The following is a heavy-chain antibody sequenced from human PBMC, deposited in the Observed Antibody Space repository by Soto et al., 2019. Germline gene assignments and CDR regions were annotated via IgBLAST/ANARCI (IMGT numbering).Heavy chain of an antibody. V-gene: IGHV4-30-4*07. J-gene: IGHJ5*02. CDR1: GGSISSGDNS. Sequence: SETLSLTCAVSGGSISSGDNSWSWIRQPPGKGLEWIGYIYYNGSTYYNPSLKSRATVSVDRSKNQISLRLSSVTAADTAIYYCARDRTYGPMVRGHWFGPWGQGTLVTVSS. CDR2: IYYNGST. CDR3: ARDRTYGPMVRGHWFGP. D-gene: IGHD3-10*01.